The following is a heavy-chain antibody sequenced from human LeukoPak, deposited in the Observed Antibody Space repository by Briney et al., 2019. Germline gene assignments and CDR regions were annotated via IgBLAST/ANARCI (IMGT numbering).Heavy chain of an antibody. J-gene: IGHJ4*02. CDR1: GYTFTSYG. CDR2: ISAYNGNT. V-gene: IGHV1-18*01. CDR3: ASSRIAAAGLHFDY. Sequence: ASVKVSCKASGYTFTSYGISWVRQAPGQGLEWMGWISAYNGNTNYAQKLQGRVTMTTDTSTSTAYMELSSLRSEDTAVYYCASSRIAAAGLHFDYWGQGTLVTVSS. D-gene: IGHD6-13*01.